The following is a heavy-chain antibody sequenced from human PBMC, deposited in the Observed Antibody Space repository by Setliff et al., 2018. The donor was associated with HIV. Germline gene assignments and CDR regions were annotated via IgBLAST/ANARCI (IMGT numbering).Heavy chain of an antibody. CDR2: ISGSGESI. D-gene: IGHD3-3*01. J-gene: IGHJ4*02. CDR3: AREEPFWNGYYYTYYFDS. V-gene: IGHV3-23*01. CDR1: GFTFKKYA. Sequence: GGSLRLSCAASGFTFKKYAMSWVRHAPGKGLEWVSVISGSGESIYHTDSVKGRFTISRDIAKNSLYLQMDSLRVEDTAVYYCAREEPFWNGYYYTYYFDSWGQGTLVTVSS.